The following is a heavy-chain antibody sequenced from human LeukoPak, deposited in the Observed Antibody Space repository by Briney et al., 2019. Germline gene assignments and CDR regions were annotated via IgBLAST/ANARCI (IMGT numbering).Heavy chain of an antibody. V-gene: IGHV3-23*01. Sequence: PGGSLRLSCAASGFTFSSYAMSWVRQAPGKGLEWVSAISGSGGSTYYADSVKGRFTISRDNSKNTLYLQMNSLRAEDTAVYYCAKDDISDDLTYYYYGMDVWGQGTTVTVSS. CDR1: GFTFSSYA. CDR2: ISGSGGST. D-gene: IGHD3-10*01. CDR3: AKDDISDDLTYYYYGMDV. J-gene: IGHJ6*02.